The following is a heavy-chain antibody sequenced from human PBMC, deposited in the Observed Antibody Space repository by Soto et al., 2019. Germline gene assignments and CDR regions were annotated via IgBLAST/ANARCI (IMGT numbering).Heavy chain of an antibody. CDR2: IYYSGST. J-gene: IGHJ1*01. CDR1: GGSISSYY. V-gene: IGHV4-59*08. D-gene: IGHD6-19*01. Sequence: SETLSLTCTVSGGSISSYYWSWIRQPPGKGLEWIGYIYYSGSTNYNPSLKSRVTISVDTSKNQFSLKLSSVTAADTAVYYCARLFSVADEYFQHWGQGTLVTVSS. CDR3: ARLFSVADEYFQH.